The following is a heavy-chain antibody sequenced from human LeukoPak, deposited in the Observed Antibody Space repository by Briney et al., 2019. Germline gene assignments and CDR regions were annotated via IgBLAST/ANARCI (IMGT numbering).Heavy chain of an antibody. CDR2: ISYDERNK. J-gene: IGHJ4*02. CDR3: ANGAVYCTSPKYPTGSAPSCFAH. Sequence: HTGGSLRLSCEASGFTFNTYGMHWVRQAPGKGLEWLAVISYDERNKYYTDSVKGRFTISRDNSKNTLYLQMSSLRPEDTAVYYCANGAVYCTSPKYPTGSAPSCFAHWGQGTLVTVSS. V-gene: IGHV3-30*18. D-gene: IGHD2-2*01. CDR1: GFTFNTYG.